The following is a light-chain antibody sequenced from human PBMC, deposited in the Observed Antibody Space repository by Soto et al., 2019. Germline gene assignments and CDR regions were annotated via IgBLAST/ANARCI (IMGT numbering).Light chain of an antibody. V-gene: IGKV1-9*01. CDR1: QGIRSF. CDR3: QHLNSYPRALA. CDR2: AAS. Sequence: DIQLTQSPSFLSASVGDRVNITCRASQGIRSFLAWYQQKVGQAPKLLIDAASTLESGVSLRFSGSGSGTEFTLTISSLQPEDFATYYCQHLNSYPRALAFGGGTKVEI. J-gene: IGKJ4*01.